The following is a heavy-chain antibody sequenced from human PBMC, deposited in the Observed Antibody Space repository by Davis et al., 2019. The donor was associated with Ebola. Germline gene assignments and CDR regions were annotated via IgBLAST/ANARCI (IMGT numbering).Heavy chain of an antibody. CDR1: GYSITSGYY. J-gene: IGHJ3*01. CDR2: IYHSGIT. Sequence: PSETLSLTCTVSGYSITSGYYWGWIRQPPGKGLEWIGSIYHSGITYYNPSLKSRVTMSVDPSSNQSSLRLTSVTAAATAVYYCAAMFRGITTDAFDLWGQGTMVTVS. CDR3: AAMFRGITTDAFDL. V-gene: IGHV4-38-2*02. D-gene: IGHD3-10*01.